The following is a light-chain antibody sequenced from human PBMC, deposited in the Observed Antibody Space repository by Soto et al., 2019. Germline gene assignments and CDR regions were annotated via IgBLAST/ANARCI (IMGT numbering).Light chain of an antibody. CDR2: KAS. V-gene: IGKV1-5*03. CDR3: QHYNSYLIT. J-gene: IGKJ5*01. CDR1: QSISVW. Sequence: DIQMTQSPSTLSASVGDRVTITCRASQSISVWLAWYQQKPGKAPKLLIYKASSLESGVPSRFSGSGSGTEFTLTISSLQPDDFATYYCQHYNSYLITFGQGTQLEIK.